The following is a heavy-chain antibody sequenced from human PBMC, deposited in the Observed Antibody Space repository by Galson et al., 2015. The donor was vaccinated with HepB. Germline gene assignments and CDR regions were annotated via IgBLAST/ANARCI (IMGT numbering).Heavy chain of an antibody. CDR2: INRDGSST. CDR3: AREGAQGYCTSISCYGPFDY. D-gene: IGHD2-2*01. CDR1: GFTFSSHW. J-gene: IGHJ4*02. V-gene: IGHV3-74*01. Sequence: SLRLSCAASGFTFSSHWMHWVRQAPGKGLVWVSRINRDGSSTTYADSVKGRFTISRDNAKNTLYLQMKSLRAEDTAVYYCAREGAQGYCTSISCYGPFDYWGQGSLVTVSS.